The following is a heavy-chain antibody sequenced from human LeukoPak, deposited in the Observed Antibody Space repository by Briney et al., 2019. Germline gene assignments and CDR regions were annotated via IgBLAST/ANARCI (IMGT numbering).Heavy chain of an antibody. J-gene: IGHJ4*02. CDR1: GYTFGDYY. CDR2: INPNSGGT. Sequence: ASVKVSCKASGYTFGDYYMHWVRQAPGQGLEWMGWINPNSGGTNYAQKCRGRVTMTRDTSITTAYMELSTVTSDDTAVYFCAREPRRHFDYWGQGTLVTVSS. CDR3: AREPRRHFDY. V-gene: IGHV1-2*02.